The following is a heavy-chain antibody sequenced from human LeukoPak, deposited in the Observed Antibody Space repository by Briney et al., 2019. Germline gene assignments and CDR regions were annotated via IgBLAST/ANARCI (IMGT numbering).Heavy chain of an antibody. CDR2: IYHSGST. V-gene: IGHV4-38-2*01. J-gene: IGHJ3*02. Sequence: SETLSLTCAVSGYSISSGYYWGWIRQPPGKGLEWIGSIYHSGSTYYNPSLKSRVTISVDTSKNQFSLKLSAVTAADTAVYYCARQLPPYYYDSSGPEGRAFDIWGQGTMVTVSS. CDR3: ARQLPPYYYDSSGPEGRAFDI. CDR1: GYSISSGYY. D-gene: IGHD3-22*01.